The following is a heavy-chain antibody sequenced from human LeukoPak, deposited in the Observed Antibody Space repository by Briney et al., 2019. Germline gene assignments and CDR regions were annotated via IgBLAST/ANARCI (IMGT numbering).Heavy chain of an antibody. J-gene: IGHJ4*02. CDR1: GGSFSGYY. Sequence: PSETLSLTCAVYGGSFSGYYWSWIRQPPGKGLEWIGEINHSGSTNYNPSLKSRVTVSVDTSKNQFSLYLNSVTAADTAVYYCARGDYTFDYWGQGTLVTVSS. CDR3: ARGDYTFDY. V-gene: IGHV4-34*01. CDR2: INHSGST. D-gene: IGHD4/OR15-4a*01.